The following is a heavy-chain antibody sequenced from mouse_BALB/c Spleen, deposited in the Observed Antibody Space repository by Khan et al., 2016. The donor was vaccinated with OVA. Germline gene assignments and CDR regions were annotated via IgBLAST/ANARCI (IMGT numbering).Heavy chain of an antibody. Sequence: QVRLQQSGAELARLGVSVKISCKGSCYTFPDYAMHRVKQSHSKRLEWIGVISTYYGDASHNQKYKGKATMTADKSSSTVYMDLARLTSEDSGIYYCASASGEYRFAYWGQVTLVTVSA. CDR1: CYTFPDYA. D-gene: IGHD1-3*01. CDR3: ASASGEYRFAY. J-gene: IGHJ3*01. CDR2: ISTYYGDA. V-gene: IGHV1S137*01.